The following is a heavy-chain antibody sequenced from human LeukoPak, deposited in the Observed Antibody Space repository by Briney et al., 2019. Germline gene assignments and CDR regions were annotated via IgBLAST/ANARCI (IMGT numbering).Heavy chain of an antibody. CDR1: GGSISSSNYY. CDR2: IHYSETT. Sequence: SETLSLTCTVSGGSISSSNYYWGWIRQPPGKGLEWIASIHYSETTYYNPSLKSRVTISVDTSKNHFSLELSSVTAADTAVYYCARGPTYQPIDFWGQGTLVTASS. V-gene: IGHV4-39*02. D-gene: IGHD2-2*01. CDR3: ARGPTYQPIDF. J-gene: IGHJ4*02.